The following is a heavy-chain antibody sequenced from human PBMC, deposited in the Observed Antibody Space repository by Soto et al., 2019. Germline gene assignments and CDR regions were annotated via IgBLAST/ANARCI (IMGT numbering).Heavy chain of an antibody. D-gene: IGHD1-26*01. CDR3: ARAHGTYYPFLPFDY. CDR2: MNQDGCEK. J-gene: IGHJ4*02. V-gene: IGHV3-7*01. Sequence: GGSLRLSFAASGFTFSTYLMTWFRQSRGTGLEWVADMNQDGCEKYYVDAVKGRFTISRDNAKTSLYLQMNSLRAEDTAVYYCARAHGTYYPFLPFDYWGQATMITFST. CDR1: GFTFSTYL.